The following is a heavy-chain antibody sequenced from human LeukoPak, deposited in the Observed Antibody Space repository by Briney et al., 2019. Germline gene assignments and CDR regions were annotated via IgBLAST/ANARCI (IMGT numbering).Heavy chain of an antibody. CDR2: NSDDGSNT. CDR1: GFTFSSFA. J-gene: IGHJ3*01. D-gene: IGHD1-7*01. CDR3: AKDQRRSTWNYGDALDF. V-gene: IGHV3-30*16. Sequence: GRSPRLSCAASGFTFSSFAIHWVRQAPGKGLEWVAVNSDDGSNTYYAYSVKGRFTISRDNSKNTVYLQMNSLRAEDTAVYYCAKDQRRSTWNYGDALDFWGQGTMVFVSS.